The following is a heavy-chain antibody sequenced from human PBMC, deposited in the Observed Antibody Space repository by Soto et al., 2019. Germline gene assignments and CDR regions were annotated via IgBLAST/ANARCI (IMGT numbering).Heavy chain of an antibody. Sequence: ASVNVSCKASGYTFTSYYMHWVRQAPGQGLEWMGIINPSGGSTSYAQKFQGRVTMTRDTSTSTVYMELSSLRSEDTAVYYCARDLAGDGYNYGMDVWGQGTTVTVSS. D-gene: IGHD3-16*01. CDR1: GYTFTSYY. J-gene: IGHJ6*02. V-gene: IGHV1-46*01. CDR2: INPSGGST. CDR3: ARDLAGDGYNYGMDV.